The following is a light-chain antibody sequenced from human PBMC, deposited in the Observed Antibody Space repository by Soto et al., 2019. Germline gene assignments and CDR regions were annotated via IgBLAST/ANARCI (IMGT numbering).Light chain of an antibody. CDR3: QSSDSSLSGYV. J-gene: IGLJ1*01. Sequence: LTQPPSVSGAPGQRVTISCTGSSSNIGAGYDVHWYQQLPGTAPKLLIYGNSNRPSGVPDRFSGSKSGTSASLAITGLQAEDEADYYCQSSDSSLSGYVFGTGTKVTV. CDR2: GNS. CDR1: SSNIGAGYD. V-gene: IGLV1-40*01.